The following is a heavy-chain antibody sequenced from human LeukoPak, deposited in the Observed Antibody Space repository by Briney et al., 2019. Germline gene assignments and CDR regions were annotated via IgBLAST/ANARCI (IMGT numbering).Heavy chain of an antibody. D-gene: IGHD1-26*01. J-gene: IGHJ4*02. CDR1: GYSISSGYY. V-gene: IGHV4-38-2*02. CDR3: ARIYPPKWEPRGSIDY. Sequence: PSETLSLTCTVSGYSISSGYYWGWIRQPLGKGLEWIGSIYHSGSTYYNPSLKSRVTIAVDTSKNQFSLKLSSVTAADTAVYYCARIYPPKWEPRGSIDYWGQGTLVTVSS. CDR2: IYHSGST.